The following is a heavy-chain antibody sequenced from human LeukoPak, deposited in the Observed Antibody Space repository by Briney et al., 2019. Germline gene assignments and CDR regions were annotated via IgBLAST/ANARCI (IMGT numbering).Heavy chain of an antibody. V-gene: IGHV3-30*03. D-gene: IGHD3-16*01. CDR1: GFTFSSYG. J-gene: IGHJ6*02. CDR3: AREFGRAIGYYGMDV. CDR2: ISYDGSNK. Sequence: GGSLRLSCAASGFTFSSYGMHWVRRAPGKGLEWVAVISYDGSNKYYADSVKGRFTISRDNSKNTLYLQMNSLRAEDTAVYYCAREFGRAIGYYGMDVWGQGTTVTVSS.